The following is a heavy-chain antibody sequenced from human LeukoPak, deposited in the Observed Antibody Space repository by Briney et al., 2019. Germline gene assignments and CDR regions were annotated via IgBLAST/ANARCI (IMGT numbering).Heavy chain of an antibody. D-gene: IGHD1-7*01. Sequence: SETLSLTCTASGGSISSSSYYWGWIRQPPGKRLEWIGSFHYTGTIYYNPSLKSRVTISVDTSKSQFSLKLSSVTASDTAAYYCAVPITGTTFSDDDWGQGTLVTVSS. V-gene: IGHV4-39*01. CDR1: GGSISSSSYY. CDR2: FHYTGTI. J-gene: IGHJ4*02. CDR3: AVPITGTTFSDDD.